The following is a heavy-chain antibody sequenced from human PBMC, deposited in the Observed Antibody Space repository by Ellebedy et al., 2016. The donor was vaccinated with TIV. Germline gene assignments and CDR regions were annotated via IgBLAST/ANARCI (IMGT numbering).Heavy chain of an antibody. CDR3: ARDPEGPYYYGSGKFDY. CDR2: INAGNGDT. J-gene: IGHJ4*02. CDR1: GYTFTSHI. Sequence: ASVKVSXKASGYTFTSHIIHWVRQAPGQWLEWLGWINAGNGDTKYSQKFQGRVTMTRDTSASTVYMEMSSLRSEDTAVFYCARDPEGPYYYGSGKFDYWGQGTLVTVSS. D-gene: IGHD3-10*01. V-gene: IGHV1-3*01.